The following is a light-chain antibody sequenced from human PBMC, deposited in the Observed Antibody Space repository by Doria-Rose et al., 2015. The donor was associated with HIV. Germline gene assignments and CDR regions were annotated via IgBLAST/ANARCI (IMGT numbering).Light chain of an antibody. J-gene: IGKJ1*01. CDR3: HQYGTSWT. Sequence: TQSPGTLSLSPGERATLSCRASQSFSSTYLAWYQQKPGQAPSLLIYDGSTRATGIPDRFSASGSKTDFTLTINRLEPEDFALYYCHQYGTSWTFGQGTKVGI. CDR2: DGS. CDR1: QSFSSTY. V-gene: IGKV3-20*01.